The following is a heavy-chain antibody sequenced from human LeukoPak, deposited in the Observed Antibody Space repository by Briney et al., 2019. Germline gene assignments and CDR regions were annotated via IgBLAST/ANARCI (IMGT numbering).Heavy chain of an antibody. CDR3: ARVRYSSGWSHFDY. CDR1: GGSISSGGYY. D-gene: IGHD6-19*01. J-gene: IGHJ4*02. CDR2: IYHSGST. Sequence: PSQTLSLTCTVSGGSISSGGYYWSWIRQPPGKGLEWIGYIYHSGSTYYNPSLKSRVTISVDGSKNQFSLKLSSVTAADTAVYYCARVRYSSGWSHFDYWGQGTLVTVSS. V-gene: IGHV4-30-2*01.